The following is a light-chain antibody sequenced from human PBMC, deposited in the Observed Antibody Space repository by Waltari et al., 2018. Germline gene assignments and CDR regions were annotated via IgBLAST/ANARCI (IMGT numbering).Light chain of an antibody. Sequence: SYELTQPPSVSVSPGQTASITCSGDKLGDKYVSWYQLKPGQSPVLVIYQDSQRPSGSPGLFTGSSSGNAATLTISWTQAMDEADYYCQAWDSSTVVFGGGTKLTVL. CDR1: KLGDKY. CDR2: QDS. J-gene: IGLJ2*01. V-gene: IGLV3-1*01. CDR3: QAWDSSTVV.